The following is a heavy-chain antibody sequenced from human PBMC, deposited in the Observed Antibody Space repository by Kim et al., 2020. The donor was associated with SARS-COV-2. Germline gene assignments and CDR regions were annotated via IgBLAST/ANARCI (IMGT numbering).Heavy chain of an antibody. CDR1: GGSISGYY. CDR3: ARELELTY. J-gene: IGHJ4*02. D-gene: IGHD3-3*01. CDR2: TSTSGNT. V-gene: IGHV4-4*07. Sequence: SETLSLTCTVSGGSISGYYWSWIRQPAGKGLEWIGRTSTSGNTKYSPSLKSRVSMSIDTSKKQFSLNLSSVTAADTAAYYCARELELTYWGQGTLVTVPS.